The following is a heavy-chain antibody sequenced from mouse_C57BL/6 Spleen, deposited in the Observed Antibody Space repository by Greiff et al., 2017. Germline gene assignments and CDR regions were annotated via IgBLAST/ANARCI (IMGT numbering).Heavy chain of an antibody. Sequence: VQLQQSGPELVKLGASVKISCKAPGYAFSSSWMNWVKQRPGKGLEWIGRFYPGDGDINYNGKFKGKATLTADKSSSTAYMQLSSLTSEDSAVYFCEVRGDDFDYWGQGTTLTVSS. D-gene: IGHD2-4*01. CDR2: FYPGDGDI. J-gene: IGHJ2*01. CDR3: EVRGDDFDY. CDR1: GYAFSSSW. V-gene: IGHV1-82*01.